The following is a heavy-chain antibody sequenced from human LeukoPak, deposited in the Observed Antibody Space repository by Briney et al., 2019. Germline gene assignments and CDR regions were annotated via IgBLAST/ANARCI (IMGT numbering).Heavy chain of an antibody. Sequence: GASVKVSCKASGYTFTGYYMHWVRQAPGHGLEWMGRINPNSGGTNYAQKFQGRVTMTRDTSISTAYMELSRLRSDDTAVYYCAREYDSSGYSIFFDYWGQGTLVTVSS. CDR1: GYTFTGYY. J-gene: IGHJ4*02. CDR3: AREYDSSGYSIFFDY. V-gene: IGHV1-2*06. D-gene: IGHD3-22*01. CDR2: INPNSGGT.